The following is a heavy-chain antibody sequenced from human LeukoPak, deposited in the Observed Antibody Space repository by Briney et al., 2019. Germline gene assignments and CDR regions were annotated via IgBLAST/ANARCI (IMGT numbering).Heavy chain of an antibody. CDR1: GFTFSSYS. J-gene: IGHJ4*02. V-gene: IGHV3-48*02. D-gene: IGHD6-19*01. CDR3: ARVPYSTGAFDY. Sequence: GGSLRLSCAASGFTFSSYSMNWVRQAPGKGLEWISYISSSSSTIYYTDSVKGRFTISRDNAKNSLHLQMNSLRDEDTALYYCARVPYSTGAFDYWGQGTLVTVSS. CDR2: ISSSSSTI.